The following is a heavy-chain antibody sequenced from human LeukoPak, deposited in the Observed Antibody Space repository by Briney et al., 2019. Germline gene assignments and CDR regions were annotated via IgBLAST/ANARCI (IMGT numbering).Heavy chain of an antibody. D-gene: IGHD3-16*01. V-gene: IGHV3-23*01. CDR3: AKWPEGAMDYFDY. CDR2: ISGDGTRT. CDR1: GFTFSSYA. J-gene: IGHJ4*02. Sequence: GGSLRLSCAASGFTFSSYAMSWVRQAPGKGLEWVSAISGDGTRTYYADSVKGRSTISRDNSKNTLYLEMSSLRVEDTAIYYCAKWPEGAMDYFDYWGQGTLVTVSS.